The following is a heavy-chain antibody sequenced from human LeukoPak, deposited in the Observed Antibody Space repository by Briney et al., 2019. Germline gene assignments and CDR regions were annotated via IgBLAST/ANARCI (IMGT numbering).Heavy chain of an antibody. V-gene: IGHV3-23*01. D-gene: IGHD3-10*01. Sequence: GGSLRLSCAASGFTFSSYAMSWVRQAPGKGLEWISAISGSGGSSYYADSVKGRFTISRDNSKNKLYLQMNSLRAEDTAVYYCAIASSRLWFGEFLFDYWGQGTLVTVSS. J-gene: IGHJ4*02. CDR1: GFTFSSYA. CDR3: AIASSRLWFGEFLFDY. CDR2: ISGSGGSS.